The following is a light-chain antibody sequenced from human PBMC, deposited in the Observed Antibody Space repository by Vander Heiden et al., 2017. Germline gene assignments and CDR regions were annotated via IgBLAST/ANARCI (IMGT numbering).Light chain of an antibody. CDR1: SSDVGGSDY. V-gene: IGLV2-11*01. CDR2: DVS. J-gene: IGLJ2*01. CDR3: CSYAGSYTYV. Sequence: QSALTQPRSVSGSPGQSVTISCTGTSSDVGGSDYVSRYQTQPGKPPKLTIYDVSKRPSGVPGRFSGSKSGNAASLTISALQAEDEADYYCCSYAGSYTYVFGGGTKLTVL.